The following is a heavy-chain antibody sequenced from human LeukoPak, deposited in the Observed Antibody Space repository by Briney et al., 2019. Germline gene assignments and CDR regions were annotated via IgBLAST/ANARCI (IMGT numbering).Heavy chain of an antibody. J-gene: IGHJ6*03. V-gene: IGHV1-69*05. Sequence: SVKVSCKASGGTFSSYAISWVRQAPGQGLEWMGGIIPIFGTANYAQKFQGRVTITTDESTSTAYMELSSLKSEDTAVYYCAREGGIAARPRNYYYYMDVWGKGTTVTVSS. CDR2: IIPIFGTA. CDR3: AREGGIAARPRNYYYYMDV. CDR1: GGTFSSYA. D-gene: IGHD6-6*01.